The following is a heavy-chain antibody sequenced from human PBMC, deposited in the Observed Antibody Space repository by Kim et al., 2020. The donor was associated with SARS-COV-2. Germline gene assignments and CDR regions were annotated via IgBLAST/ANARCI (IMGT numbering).Heavy chain of an antibody. Sequence: KGRFTISRDNAKNSLYLQMNSLRAEGTALYYCAKDITHWSSGWPGDGMDVWGQGTTVTVSS. J-gene: IGHJ6*02. V-gene: IGHV3-9*01. D-gene: IGHD6-25*01. CDR3: AKDITHWSSGWPGDGMDV.